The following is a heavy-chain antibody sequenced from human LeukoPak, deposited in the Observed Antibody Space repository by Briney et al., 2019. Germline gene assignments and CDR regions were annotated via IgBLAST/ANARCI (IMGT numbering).Heavy chain of an antibody. CDR2: IYWDDDK. CDR1: GFSLSTSGVG. D-gene: IGHD2-15*01. J-gene: IGHJ5*02. CDR3: AHRPGSSGGHEDWFDP. V-gene: IGHV2-5*02. Sequence: ESGPTLVKPTQTLTLTCTFSGFSLSTSGVGVGWIRQPPGKALEWLALIYWDDDKRYSPSLKSRLTITKDTSKNQVVLTMTNMDPVDTASYYCAHRPGSSGGHEDWFDPWGQGTLVTVSS.